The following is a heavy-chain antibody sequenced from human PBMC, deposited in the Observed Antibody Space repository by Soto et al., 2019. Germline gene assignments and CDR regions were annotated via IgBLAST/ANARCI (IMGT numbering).Heavy chain of an antibody. CDR2: ISAYNGNT. Sequence: ASVKVSCKASGYTFTSYGISWVRQAPGQGLEWMGWISAYNGNTNYAQKLQGRVTMTTDTSTSTAYMELRSLRSDDTAVYYCARDGLNVDTAMVLFDYWGQGTPVTVSS. J-gene: IGHJ4*02. CDR1: GYTFTSYG. D-gene: IGHD5-18*01. V-gene: IGHV1-18*04. CDR3: ARDGLNVDTAMVLFDY.